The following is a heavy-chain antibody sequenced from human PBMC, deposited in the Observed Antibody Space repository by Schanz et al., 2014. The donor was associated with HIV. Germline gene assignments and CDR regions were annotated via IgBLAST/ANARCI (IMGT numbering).Heavy chain of an antibody. CDR1: GFTFDDYA. CDR2: ISGSGVST. D-gene: IGHD3-22*01. Sequence: EVQLVQSGGGLVQPGRSLRLSCAASGFTFDDYAMHWVRQAPGKGLEWVSAISGSGVSTDYADSVKGRFTISRDNSKNTLYLQMNSLRAEDTAVYYCAKDLSSDTSAYYRYWGQGTLVTVSS. J-gene: IGHJ4*02. CDR3: AKDLSSDTSAYYRY. V-gene: IGHV3-23*04.